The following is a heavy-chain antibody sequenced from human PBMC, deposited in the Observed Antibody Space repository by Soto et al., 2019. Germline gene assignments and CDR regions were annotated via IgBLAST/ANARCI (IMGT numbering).Heavy chain of an antibody. D-gene: IGHD3-22*01. J-gene: IGHJ3*02. CDR1: GGTFSSYA. CDR3: ARGTYYYDSSSYYMNAFDI. V-gene: IGHV1-69*12. Sequence: QVQLVQSGAEVKKPGSSVKVSCKASGGTFSSYAISWVRQAPGQGLEWMGGIIPIFGTANYAQKFQGRVTITADESTSTAYMELSSLRSEDTAVYYCARGTYYYDSSSYYMNAFDIWGQGTMVTVSS. CDR2: IIPIFGTA.